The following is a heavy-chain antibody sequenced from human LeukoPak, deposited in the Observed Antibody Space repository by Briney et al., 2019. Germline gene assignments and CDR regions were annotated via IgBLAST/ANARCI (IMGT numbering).Heavy chain of an antibody. CDR2: INHSGST. CDR1: GGSFSGYY. Sequence: SETLSLTCAVYGGSFSGYYWSWIRQPPGKGLEWIGEINHSGSTNYNPSLKSRVTISVDTSKNQFSLNLSSVTAADTAVYYCARGLDCSGGSCYPFFDYWGQGTLVTVSS. J-gene: IGHJ4*02. D-gene: IGHD2-15*01. V-gene: IGHV4-34*01. CDR3: ARGLDCSGGSCYPFFDY.